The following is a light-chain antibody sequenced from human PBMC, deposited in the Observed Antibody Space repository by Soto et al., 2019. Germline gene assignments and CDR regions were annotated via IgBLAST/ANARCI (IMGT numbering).Light chain of an antibody. V-gene: IGLV1-40*01. CDR3: QSFDSTFV. Sequence: QTVVTQPPSVSGAPGQRVTISCTGSSSNIGAGYDVHWYQQLPGTAPKLLIYRNTNRPSGVPDRFSGSRSGTSASLAITGLQAEDEADYYCQSFDSTFVFGGGTKVTVL. CDR1: SSNIGAGYD. J-gene: IGLJ2*01. CDR2: RNT.